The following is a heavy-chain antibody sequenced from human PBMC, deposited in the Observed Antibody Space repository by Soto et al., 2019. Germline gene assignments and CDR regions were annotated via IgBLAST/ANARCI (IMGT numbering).Heavy chain of an antibody. Sequence: GGSLRLSCASSGFTFISYSMNWVRQAPGKGLEWVSSISSSSSYIYYTDSVKGRFTISRDNSKNTLYLQMNSLRAEDTAVYYCARPLWRDDYNWGYFDLWGRGTLVTVSS. CDR1: GFTFISYS. CDR3: ARPLWRDDYNWGYFDL. J-gene: IGHJ2*01. V-gene: IGHV3-21*01. CDR2: ISSSSSYI. D-gene: IGHD4-4*01.